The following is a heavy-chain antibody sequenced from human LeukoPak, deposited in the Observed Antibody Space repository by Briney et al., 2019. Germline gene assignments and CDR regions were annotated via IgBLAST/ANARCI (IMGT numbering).Heavy chain of an antibody. CDR2: IYTSGST. CDR3: ASELRLRAFDY. Sequence: PSETLSLTCTVSGGSISSYYWSWIRQPAGKGLEWIGRIYTSGSTNYNPSLKSRVTISVDTSKNQFSLKLSSVTAADTAVYHCASELRLRAFDYWGQGTLVTVSS. V-gene: IGHV4-4*07. CDR1: GGSISSYY. J-gene: IGHJ4*02. D-gene: IGHD5-12*01.